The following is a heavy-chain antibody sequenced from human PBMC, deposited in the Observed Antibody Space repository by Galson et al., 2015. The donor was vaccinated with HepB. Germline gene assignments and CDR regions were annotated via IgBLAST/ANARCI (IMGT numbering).Heavy chain of an antibody. Sequence: SLRLSCAVSGLTVSSQWMSWVRQPPGKGLGWVAIIKQDGSERYYVDSVNGRFTISRDNAKNSQFLQMSSLRAEDTAVYYCASGSGWLIDYWGQGTVVTVSS. CDR2: IKQDGSER. CDR3: ASGSGWLIDY. J-gene: IGHJ4*02. D-gene: IGHD6-19*01. V-gene: IGHV3-7*01. CDR1: GLTVSSQW.